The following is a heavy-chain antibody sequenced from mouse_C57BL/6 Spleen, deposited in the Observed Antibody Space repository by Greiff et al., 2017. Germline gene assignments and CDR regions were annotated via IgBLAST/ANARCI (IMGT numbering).Heavy chain of an antibody. Sequence: VQLQQSGPGLVQPSQSLSITCTVSGFSLTSYGVHWVRQSPGKGLEWLGVIWRGGSTDYNAAFMSRLSITKDNSKSQVFFKMNSLQADDTAIYYCAKIEKIHYYAMDYWGQGTSVTVSS. CDR3: AKIEKIHYYAMDY. J-gene: IGHJ4*01. CDR2: IWRGGST. V-gene: IGHV2-5*01. CDR1: GFSLTSYG.